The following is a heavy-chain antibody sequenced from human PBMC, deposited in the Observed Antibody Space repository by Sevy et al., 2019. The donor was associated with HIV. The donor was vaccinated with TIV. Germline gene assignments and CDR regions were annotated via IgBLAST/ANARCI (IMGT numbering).Heavy chain of an antibody. V-gene: IGHV3-30-3*01. CDR2: ISYDGSNK. J-gene: IGHJ4*02. D-gene: IGHD1-1*01. Sequence: GGSLRLSCAASGFTFSSYAMHWVRQAPGKGLEWVAVISYDGSNKYYADSVKGRFTISRDNSKNTLYLQMNSLRAEDTAVYYCAVELATTSFDYWGQGTLVTVSS. CDR1: GFTFSSYA. CDR3: AVELATTSFDY.